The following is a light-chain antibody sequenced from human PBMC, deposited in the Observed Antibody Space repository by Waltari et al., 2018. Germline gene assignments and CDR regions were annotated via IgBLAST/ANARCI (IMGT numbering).Light chain of an antibody. CDR3: QQYYGTPQFT. V-gene: IGKV4-1*01. Sequence: DIVMTQSPDSLAVSLGERATINCKSSQSVLYTSDNKNYLAWYQQRPGQPPKLLIYWASTRVSGVPDRLSGSGSGTDFTLTISSLQAEDVAVYYCQQYYGTPQFTFGPGTRVDIK. CDR1: QSVLYTSDNKNY. CDR2: WAS. J-gene: IGKJ3*01.